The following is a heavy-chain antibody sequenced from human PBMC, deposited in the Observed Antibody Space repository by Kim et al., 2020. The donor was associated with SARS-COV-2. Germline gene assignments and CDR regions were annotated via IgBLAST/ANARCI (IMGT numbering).Heavy chain of an antibody. CDR1: GFTFSSYG. CDR3: ARDLSTNYDFSTYYYYGMDV. V-gene: IGHV3-33*01. J-gene: IGHJ6*02. Sequence: GGSLRLSCAASGFTFSSYGMHWVRQAPGKGLEWVAVIWYDGSNKYYADSVKGRFTISRDNSKNTLYLQMNSLRAEDTAVYYCARDLSTNYDFSTYYYYGMDVRGQGTTVTVAS. CDR2: IWYDGSNK. D-gene: IGHD3-3*01.